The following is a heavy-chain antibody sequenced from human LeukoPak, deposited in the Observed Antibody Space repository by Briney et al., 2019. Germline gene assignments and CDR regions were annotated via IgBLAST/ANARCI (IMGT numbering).Heavy chain of an antibody. CDR2: IYTSGST. CDR1: GGSISSGSYY. J-gene: IGHJ6*03. V-gene: IGHV4-61*02. CDR3: ARVLPRIAARPGGYYYYYMDV. D-gene: IGHD6-6*01. Sequence: PSQTLSLTCTVSGGSISSGSYYWSWIRQPAGKGLEWIGRIYTSGSTNYNPPLKSRVTISVDTSKNQFSLKLSSVTAADTAVYYCARVLPRIAARPGGYYYYYMDVWGKGTTVTVSS.